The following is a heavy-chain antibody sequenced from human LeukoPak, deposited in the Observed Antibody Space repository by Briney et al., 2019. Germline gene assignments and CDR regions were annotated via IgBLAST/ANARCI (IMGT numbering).Heavy chain of an antibody. V-gene: IGHV3-74*01. D-gene: IGHD3-16*02. CDR1: GFTFNTYW. J-gene: IGHJ4*02. CDR2: INGDASST. Sequence: GESLRLSCAGSGFTFNTYWMHWVRQAPGKGLVWVSRINGDASSTNYADSVKGRFTISRDNAKNTLYLQMDNLRAEDTAVYYCARGVIGVNYFDYWGQGTLVTVSS. CDR3: ARGVIGVNYFDY.